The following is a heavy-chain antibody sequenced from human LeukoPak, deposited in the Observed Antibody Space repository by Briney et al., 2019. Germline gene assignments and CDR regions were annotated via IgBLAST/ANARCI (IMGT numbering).Heavy chain of an antibody. J-gene: IGHJ4*02. CDR2: IDNSGST. CDR1: GFTFNNYA. CDR3: AKDLLALVVSPTFSFDY. V-gene: IGHV3-23*01. Sequence: PGGSLRLSCAASGFTFNNYAMAWVRQAPGKGLEWVSTIDNSGSTYYADSVKGRFTISRDNSKNTLYLQMNSLRAEDTAVYYCAKDLLALVVSPTFSFDYWGQGTLVTVSS. D-gene: IGHD2-15*01.